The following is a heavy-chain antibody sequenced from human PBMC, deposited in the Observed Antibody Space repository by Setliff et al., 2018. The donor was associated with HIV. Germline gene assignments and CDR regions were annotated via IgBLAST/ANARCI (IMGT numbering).Heavy chain of an antibody. CDR3: ATSPAGEILGSRPFYFDY. J-gene: IGHJ4*02. CDR2: IYYSGST. V-gene: IGHV4-31*03. Sequence: SETLFLTCTVSGDSINSGNYYWSWIRQHPGKGLEWIGYIYYSGSTYYSPSLKSRVTISEDTSKNQFSLKMRSVTAADTAVYYCATSPAGEILGSRPFYFDYWGQGTLVTVSS. CDR1: GDSINSGNYY. D-gene: IGHD3-10*01.